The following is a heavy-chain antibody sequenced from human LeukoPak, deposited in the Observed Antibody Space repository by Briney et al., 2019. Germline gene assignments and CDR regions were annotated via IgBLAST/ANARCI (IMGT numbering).Heavy chain of an antibody. CDR3: ARDREVYYDFWSGSYGMDV. D-gene: IGHD3-3*01. Sequence: GGSLRLSCAASGFTFSSYWMHWVRQAPGKGLVWVSRINSDGSSTSYADSVKGRFTISRDNAKNTLYLQMNSLRAEDTAVYYCARDREVYYDFWSGSYGMDVWGQGTTVTVSS. V-gene: IGHV3-74*01. CDR2: INSDGSST. J-gene: IGHJ6*02. CDR1: GFTFSSYW.